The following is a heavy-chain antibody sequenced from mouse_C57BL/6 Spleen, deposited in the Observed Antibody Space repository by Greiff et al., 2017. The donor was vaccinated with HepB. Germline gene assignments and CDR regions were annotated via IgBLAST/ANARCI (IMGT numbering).Heavy chain of an antibody. Sequence: ESGPGLVKPSQSLSLTCSVTGYSITSGYYWNWIRQFPGNKLEWMGYISYDGSNNYNPSLKNRISITRDTSKNQFFLKLNSVTTEDTATYYCARDYYGSSWGYWGQGTTLTVSS. CDR1: GYSITSGYY. CDR2: ISYDGSN. CDR3: ARDYYGSSWGY. D-gene: IGHD1-1*01. J-gene: IGHJ2*01. V-gene: IGHV3-6*01.